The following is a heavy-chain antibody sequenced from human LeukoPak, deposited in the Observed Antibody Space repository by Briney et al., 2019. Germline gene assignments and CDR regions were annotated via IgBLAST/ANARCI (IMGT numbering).Heavy chain of an antibody. CDR3: ARGAYYYPY. CDR2: ISYDGSNK. D-gene: IGHD3-10*01. CDR1: GFTFSSYV. Sequence: GGSLRLSCAASGFTFSSYVMHWVRQAPGKGLEWVAVISYDGSNKYYADSVKGRFTISRDNSKNTLYLQMNSLRAEDTAVYYCARGAYYYPYWGQGTLVTVSS. V-gene: IGHV3-30*04. J-gene: IGHJ4*02.